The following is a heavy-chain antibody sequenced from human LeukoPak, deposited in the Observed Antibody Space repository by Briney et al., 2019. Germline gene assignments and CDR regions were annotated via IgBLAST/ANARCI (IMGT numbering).Heavy chain of an antibody. CDR1: GFTFSSYG. CDR2: IWYDGSNK. J-gene: IGHJ4*02. V-gene: IGHV3-33*06. D-gene: IGHD3-9*01. CDR3: AKEGYYDILTGYPDY. Sequence: PGGSLRLSCAASGFTFSSYGMHWVRQAPGKGLEWVAVIWYDGSNKYYADSVKDRFTISRDNSKNTLYLQMNSLRAEDTAVYYCAKEGYYDILTGYPDYWRQGTLVTVSS.